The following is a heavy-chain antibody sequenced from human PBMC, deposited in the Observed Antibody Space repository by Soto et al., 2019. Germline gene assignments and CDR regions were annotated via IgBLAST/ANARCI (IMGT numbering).Heavy chain of an antibody. J-gene: IGHJ1*01. CDR3: DRDLDGLHDDTSGPFPRPG. Sequence: SETLSLPCTVSGGSISSDDYYWSWIRQAPGRGLEWIGYIHSSGSIYYNPSLKSRATMSIDTAGNQFSLKVSSVTVADTAVYYCDRDLDGLHDDTSGPFPRPGWGQGTLVTVSS. V-gene: IGHV4-30-4*01. D-gene: IGHD3-22*01. CDR1: GGSISSDDYY. CDR2: IHSSGSI.